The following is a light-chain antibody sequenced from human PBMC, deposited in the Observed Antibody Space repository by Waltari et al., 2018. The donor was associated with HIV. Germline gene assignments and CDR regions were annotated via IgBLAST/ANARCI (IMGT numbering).Light chain of an antibody. CDR2: DVS. CDR1: SSDVGGYNY. J-gene: IGLJ1*01. CDR3: ASWDDSLHGYV. Sequence: QSALTQPRSVSGSPGQSVTISCTGTSSDVGGYNYVSWYQQHPDKAPKLIIYDVSKRPSGVPDRFSGSKSGNTVSLTISGLQAEDEGDYYCASWDDSLHGYVFGSGTKISV. V-gene: IGLV2-11*01.